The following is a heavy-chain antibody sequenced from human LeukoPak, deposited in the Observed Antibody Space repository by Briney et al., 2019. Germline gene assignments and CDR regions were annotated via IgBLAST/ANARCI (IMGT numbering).Heavy chain of an antibody. D-gene: IGHD3-16*01. V-gene: IGHV4-30-2*01. J-gene: IGHJ4*02. Sequence: SQTLSLTCAVSGGSISSGGYSWSWIRQPPGKGLEWIGYIYHSGSTYYNPSLKSRVTISVDRSKNQFSLKLSSVTAADTAVYYCARGGRINSFYLGDCWGQGTLVTVSS. CDR1: GGSISSGGYS. CDR3: ARGGRINSFYLGDC. CDR2: IYHSGST.